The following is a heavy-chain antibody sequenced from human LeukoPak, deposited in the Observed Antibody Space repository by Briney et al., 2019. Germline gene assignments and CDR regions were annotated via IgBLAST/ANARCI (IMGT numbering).Heavy chain of an antibody. J-gene: IGHJ2*01. V-gene: IGHV4-59*01. CDR1: GGSISSYY. D-gene: IGHD5-24*01. CDR3: ARREMVYWYFDL. CDR2: IYYSGST. Sequence: SETLSLTRTVSGGSISSYYWSWIRQPPGKGLEWIGYIYYSGSTNYNPSLKSRVTISVDTSKNQFSLKLSSVTAADTAVYYCARREMVYWYFDLWGRGTLVTVSS.